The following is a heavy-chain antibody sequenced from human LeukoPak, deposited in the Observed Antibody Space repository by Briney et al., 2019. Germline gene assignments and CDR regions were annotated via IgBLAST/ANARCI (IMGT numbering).Heavy chain of an antibody. V-gene: IGHV5-51*01. CDR1: GYSFTSSW. Sequence: GESLKISRKGSGYSFTSSWIGWVRQMPGKGLEWMGIIYPGDSDTRYRPSFQGQVTISADKSIGTAYLQWSSLNTSDTAMYYCARYTDHYYFDYWGQGTLVTVSS. CDR3: ARYTDHYYFDY. D-gene: IGHD1-1*01. J-gene: IGHJ4*02. CDR2: IYPGDSDT.